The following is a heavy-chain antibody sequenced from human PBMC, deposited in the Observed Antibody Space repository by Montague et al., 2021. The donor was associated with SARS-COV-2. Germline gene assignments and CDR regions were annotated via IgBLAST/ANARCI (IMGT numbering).Heavy chain of an antibody. CDR3: ARVSLAAAATRSDY. V-gene: IGHV4-61*08. Sequence: SETLSLTCTVSGGSVSSGGYYWSWIRQPPGKGLEWIGYIYYSGSTNYNPSLKSRVTISLETSKNQFSLKLTSVTAADTAVHYCARVSLAAAATRSDYWGQGTLVTVSS. CDR2: IYYSGST. J-gene: IGHJ4*02. D-gene: IGHD6-13*01. CDR1: GGSVSSGGYY.